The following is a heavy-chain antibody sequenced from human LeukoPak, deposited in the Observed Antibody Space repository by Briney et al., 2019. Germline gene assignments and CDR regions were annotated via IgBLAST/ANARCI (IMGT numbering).Heavy chain of an antibody. CDR1: GFTFSSYS. Sequence: PGGSLRLSCAASGFTFSSYSMNWVRQAPGKGLEWVSSISSSSSYIYYADSVKGRFTISRDNAKNSLYLQMNSLRAEDTAVYYCARGSPRRSSGYQGPIDYWGQGTLVTVSS. J-gene: IGHJ4*02. V-gene: IGHV3-21*01. D-gene: IGHD3-22*01. CDR3: ARGSPRRSSGYQGPIDY. CDR2: ISSSSSYI.